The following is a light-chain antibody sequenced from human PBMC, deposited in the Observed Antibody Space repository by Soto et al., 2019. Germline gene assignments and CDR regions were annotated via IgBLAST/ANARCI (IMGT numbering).Light chain of an antibody. CDR1: RSDVGGYNY. CDR3: SSYTTSRTLV. Sequence: QSVLTQPASVSGSPGQSITISCTGTRSDVGGYNYVSWHQQHPGKAPKLMIYEVSNRPSGVSNRFSGSKSGNTASLTISGLQAEDEADYYCSSYTTSRTLVFGGGTKVTVL. CDR2: EVS. V-gene: IGLV2-14*01. J-gene: IGLJ3*02.